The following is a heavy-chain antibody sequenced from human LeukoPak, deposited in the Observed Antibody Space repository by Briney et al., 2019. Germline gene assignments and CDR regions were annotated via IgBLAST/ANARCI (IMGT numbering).Heavy chain of an antibody. D-gene: IGHD6-19*01. CDR1: GXTFSSYG. V-gene: IGHV3-33*01. CDR2: IWYDGSNK. Sequence: GGSLRLSWAASGXTFSSYGMHWVRQAPGKGQEWVAVIWYDGSNKYYAVSVKGRFIISRDNSKNTLYLQMNSLRAEDTAVYYCARDGSSGWYWVDYWGQGTLVTVSS. J-gene: IGHJ4*02. CDR3: ARDGSSGWYWVDY.